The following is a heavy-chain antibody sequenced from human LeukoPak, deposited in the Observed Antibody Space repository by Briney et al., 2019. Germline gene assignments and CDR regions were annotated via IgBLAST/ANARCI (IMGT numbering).Heavy chain of an antibody. CDR1: GFTFSSYS. CDR3: ARDSSSWYGSFDY. J-gene: IGHJ4*02. D-gene: IGHD6-13*01. CDR2: ISSSSSTI. Sequence: GGSLRLSCAASGFTFSSYSMNWVRQAPGKGLEWVSYISSSSSTIYYADSVKGRFTISRDNAKNSLYLQMNSLRAEDTAVCYCARDSSSWYGSFDYWGQGTLVTVSS. V-gene: IGHV3-48*01.